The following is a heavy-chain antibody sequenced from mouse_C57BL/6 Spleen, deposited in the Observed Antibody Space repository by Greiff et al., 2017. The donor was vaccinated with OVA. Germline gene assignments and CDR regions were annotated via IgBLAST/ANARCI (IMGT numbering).Heavy chain of an antibody. J-gene: IGHJ4*01. V-gene: IGHV1-64*01. CDR3: AREARAAMGDGYYESAMDY. CDR1: GYTFTSYW. D-gene: IGHD2-3*01. CDR2: IHPNSGST. Sequence: QVQLQQPGAELVKPGASVKLSCKASGYTFTSYWMHWVKQRPGQGLGWIGMIHPNSGSTNYNEKFKSKATLSVDKSSITAYMQLSSRTSEDSAVYYCAREARAAMGDGYYESAMDYWGQGTTVTVSS.